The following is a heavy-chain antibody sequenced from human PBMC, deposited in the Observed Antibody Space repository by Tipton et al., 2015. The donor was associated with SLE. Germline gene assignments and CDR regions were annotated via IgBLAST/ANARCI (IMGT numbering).Heavy chain of an antibody. CDR2: IYYSGST. V-gene: IGHV4-39*07. CDR1: GGSISSSSYY. Sequence: TLSLTCTVSGGSISSSSYYWGWIRQPPGKGLEWIGSIYYSGSTYYNPSLKSRVTISVDTSKNQSSLKLSSVTAADTAVYYCARDSGARGWYFDLWGRGTLVTVSS. CDR3: ARDSGARGWYFDL. J-gene: IGHJ2*01. D-gene: IGHD1-26*01.